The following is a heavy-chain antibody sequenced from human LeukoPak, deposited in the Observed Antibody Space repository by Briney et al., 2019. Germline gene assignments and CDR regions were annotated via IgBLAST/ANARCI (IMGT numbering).Heavy chain of an antibody. D-gene: IGHD2-15*01. CDR2: INPNSGGT. Sequence: GASVKVSCKASGYTFTGYYMHWVRQAPGQGLEWMGWINPNSGGTNYAQKFQGRVTMTRDTSISTAYMELSRLRSDDTAVYYCARVTQVYCSGGSCYSTGYNWFDPWGQGTLVTVSS. CDR3: ARVTQVYCSGGSCYSTGYNWFDP. J-gene: IGHJ5*02. CDR1: GYTFTGYY. V-gene: IGHV1-2*02.